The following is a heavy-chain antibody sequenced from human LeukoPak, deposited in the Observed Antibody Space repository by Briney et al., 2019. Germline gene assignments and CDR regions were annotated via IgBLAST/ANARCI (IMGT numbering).Heavy chain of an antibody. CDR2: IYHSGST. V-gene: IGHV4-38-2*01. CDR1: GYSISSGYY. D-gene: IGHD3-22*01. CDR3: ARRPMIVVVIDY. Sequence: PSETLSLTCAVSGYSISSGYYWGWIRQPPGKGLEWIGSIYHSGSTYYNPSLKSRVTISVDTSKNQFSLKLSSVTAADTAVYYCARRPMIVVVIDYWGQGTLVTVSS. J-gene: IGHJ4*02.